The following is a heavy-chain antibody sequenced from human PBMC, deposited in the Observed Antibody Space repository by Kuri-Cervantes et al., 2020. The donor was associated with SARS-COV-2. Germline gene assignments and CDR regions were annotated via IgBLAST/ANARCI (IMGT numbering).Heavy chain of an antibody. Sequence: ASVKVSCKASGYTFTGYYMHWVRQAPGQGLEWMGWINPNSGGSNYAQKFRGWVTMTRDTSISTAYMELSRLRSDDTAVYYCARGMVRGIIQYYYYAMDVWGQGTTVTVSS. CDR1: GYTFTGYY. CDR2: INPNSGGS. V-gene: IGHV1-2*04. J-gene: IGHJ6*02. D-gene: IGHD3-10*01. CDR3: ARGMVRGIIQYYYYAMDV.